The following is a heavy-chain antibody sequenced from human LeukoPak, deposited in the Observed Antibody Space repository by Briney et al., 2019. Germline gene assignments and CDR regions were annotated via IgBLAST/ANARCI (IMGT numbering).Heavy chain of an antibody. Sequence: ASVKVSCKASGYTFTDYYLHWVRQAPGHGLEWMGWINPKTGVTKYAQNFQGRVTMTRDTSISTAYMEVSRLRSDDTAVFYCARDLAMYSPDLDYWGQGTLVTVSS. D-gene: IGHD1-26*01. J-gene: IGHJ4*02. CDR2: INPKTGVT. V-gene: IGHV1-2*02. CDR1: GYTFTDYY. CDR3: ARDLAMYSPDLDY.